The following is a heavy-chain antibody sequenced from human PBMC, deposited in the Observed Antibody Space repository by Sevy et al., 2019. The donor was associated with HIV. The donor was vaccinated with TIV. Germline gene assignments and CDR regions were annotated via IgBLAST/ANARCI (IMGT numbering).Heavy chain of an antibody. CDR1: GYIFSDYN. CDR2: INPNSGVT. CDR3: VREDINSPRTLLSFDI. J-gene: IGHJ3*02. D-gene: IGHD4-4*01. Sequence: ASVKVSCKTTGYIFSDYNMHWVRQAPGQGLEWMALINPNSGVTIYAHNFRGRVSVTRDTSRSTAYMELIGLTSDDTAVYYCVREDINSPRTLLSFDIWGQGTMVTVSS. V-gene: IGHV1-2*06.